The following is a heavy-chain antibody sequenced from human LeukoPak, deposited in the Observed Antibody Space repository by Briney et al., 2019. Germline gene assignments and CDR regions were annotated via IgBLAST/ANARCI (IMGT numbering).Heavy chain of an antibody. J-gene: IGHJ4*02. CDR2: ISGSGGST. CDR3: AKTDRVLRFLEWLLRPLYFDY. D-gene: IGHD3-3*01. CDR1: GFTFSSYA. Sequence: GGSLRLSCAASGFTFSSYAMSWVRQAPGKGLEWVSAISGSGGSTYYADSVKGRFPISRDNSKNTLCLQMNSLRAEDTAVYYCAKTDRVLRFLEWLLRPLYFDYWGQGTLVTVSS. V-gene: IGHV3-23*01.